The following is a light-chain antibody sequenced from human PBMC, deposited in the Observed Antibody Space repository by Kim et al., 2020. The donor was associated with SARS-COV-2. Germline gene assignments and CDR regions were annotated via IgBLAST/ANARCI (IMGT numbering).Light chain of an antibody. CDR3: QQYYNWPPWT. J-gene: IGKJ1*01. CDR2: GAS. Sequence: EIVMTQSPATLSVSPGERATLSCRASQSVSSNLAWYQQKPGQAPRLLIYGASTRATGIPARFSGSGSGTEFTLTIGSLQSEDFAVYYCQQYYNWPPWTFGQGTKVDIK. V-gene: IGKV3-15*01. CDR1: QSVSSN.